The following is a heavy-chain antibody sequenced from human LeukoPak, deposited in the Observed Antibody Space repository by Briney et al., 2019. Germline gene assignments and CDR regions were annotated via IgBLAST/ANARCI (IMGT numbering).Heavy chain of an antibody. CDR2: IKEDGSEE. D-gene: IGHD5-18*01. CDR3: VRGGYYSDL. J-gene: IGHJ2*01. Sequence: AGSLRLSCGASGFIFSSTWMSWVRQSAGKGPEWVANIKEDGSEENYVDSVKGRFTISRYNAKKSLFLQMNSLRGEDTAVYYCVRGGYYSDLWGRGTLVTVSS. CDR1: GFIFSSTW. V-gene: IGHV3-7*01.